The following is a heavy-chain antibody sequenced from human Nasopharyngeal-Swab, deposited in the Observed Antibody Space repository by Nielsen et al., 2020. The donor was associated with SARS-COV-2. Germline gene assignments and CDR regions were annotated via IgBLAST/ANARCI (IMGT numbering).Heavy chain of an antibody. J-gene: IGHJ6*02. CDR2: MNPNSGNT. CDR1: GYTFTSYD. Sequence: ASGKVSCKASGYTFTSYDINWVRQATGQGLEWMGWMNPNSGNTGYAQKFQGRVTMTRNTSISTAYMELSSLRSEDTAVYYCARVGAADCSSTSCYAGVSWDYGMDVWGQGTTVTVSS. D-gene: IGHD2-2*01. CDR3: ARVGAADCSSTSCYAGVSWDYGMDV. V-gene: IGHV1-8*01.